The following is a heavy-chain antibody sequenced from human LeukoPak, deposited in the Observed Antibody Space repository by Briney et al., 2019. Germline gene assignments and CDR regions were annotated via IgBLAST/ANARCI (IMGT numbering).Heavy chain of an antibody. Sequence: PSETLSLTCAVYGGSFSGYYWSWIRQPPGEGLEWIGEINHSGSTNYNPSLKSRVTISVDTSKNQFSLKLSSVTAADTAVYYCARGIVVPAYYYYYGMDVWGQGTTVTVSS. CDR2: INHSGST. V-gene: IGHV4-34*01. CDR1: GGSFSGYY. D-gene: IGHD2-2*01. CDR3: ARGIVVPAYYYYYGMDV. J-gene: IGHJ6*02.